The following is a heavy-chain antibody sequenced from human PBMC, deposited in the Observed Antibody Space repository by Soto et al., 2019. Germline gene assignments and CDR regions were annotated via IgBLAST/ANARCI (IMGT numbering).Heavy chain of an antibody. CDR2: IYYSGSA. D-gene: IGHD1-26*01. CDR1: GGSISTYY. CDR3: ARDDREHTKSPAPEH. Sequence: PSETLSLTCTVSGGSISTYYWNWIRQPPGKGLESIGYIYYSGSANYSPSLKSRVTISVDTSKNESSLKLSSVTAADTAIYYCARDDREHTKSPAPEHWGQGTLVTVSS. V-gene: IGHV4-59*01. J-gene: IGHJ4*02.